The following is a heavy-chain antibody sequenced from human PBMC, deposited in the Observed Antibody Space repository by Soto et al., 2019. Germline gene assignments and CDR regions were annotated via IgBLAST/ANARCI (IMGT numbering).Heavy chain of an antibody. Sequence: GESLKISCKGSGYSFSNYWIAWVRQLPGKGLEWMGIIYPGDSDTTYSPSFEGQVTISADKSNSTAYLQWSSLKASDTAMYYCASPKGTGTTPGALNIWGQGTMVTVS. CDR1: GYSFSNYW. CDR3: ASPKGTGTTPGALNI. V-gene: IGHV5-51*01. CDR2: IYPGDSDT. D-gene: IGHD1-1*01. J-gene: IGHJ3*02.